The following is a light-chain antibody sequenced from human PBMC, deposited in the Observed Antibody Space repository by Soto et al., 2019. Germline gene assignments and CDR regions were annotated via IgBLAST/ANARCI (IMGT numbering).Light chain of an antibody. CDR3: QHRNERPFT. CDR2: GAS. CDR1: QSVSSN. V-gene: IGKV3D-15*01. Sequence: EIVMTQSPATLSVSPGERATLSCRASQSVSSNLAWYQQKPGQAPRLLIYGASSRATGIPDRFSGGGSGTDFTLTISSLEPEDSAVYYCQHRNERPFTFGPGTKVDI. J-gene: IGKJ3*01.